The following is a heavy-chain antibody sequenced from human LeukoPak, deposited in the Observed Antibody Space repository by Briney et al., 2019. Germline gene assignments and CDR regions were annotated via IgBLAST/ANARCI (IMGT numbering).Heavy chain of an antibody. Sequence: SETLSLTCSVSGGSISSSSYYWGWIRQPPGKGLEWIGSIYYSGSTYYNPSLKSRDTISVDTSKNQFSLKLSSLTAADTAVYYCARSLGGGFGEFFDYWGQGTLVTVSS. CDR3: ARSLGGGFGEFFDY. J-gene: IGHJ4*02. CDR1: GGSISSSSYY. V-gene: IGHV4-39*01. CDR2: IYYSGST. D-gene: IGHD3-10*01.